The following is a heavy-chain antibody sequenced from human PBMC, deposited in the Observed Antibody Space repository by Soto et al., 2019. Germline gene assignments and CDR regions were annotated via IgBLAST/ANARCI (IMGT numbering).Heavy chain of an antibody. J-gene: IGHJ5*02. CDR1: GYSFTSYW. Sequence: GESLKISCRGSGYSFTSYWISWVRQMPGKGLEWMGRIDPSDSYTNYSPSFQGHVTISADKSISTAYLQWSSLKASDTAMYYCARLNRYCSGGSCYSGDWFDPWGQGTLVTVSS. CDR2: IDPSDSYT. D-gene: IGHD2-15*01. CDR3: ARLNRYCSGGSCYSGDWFDP. V-gene: IGHV5-10-1*01.